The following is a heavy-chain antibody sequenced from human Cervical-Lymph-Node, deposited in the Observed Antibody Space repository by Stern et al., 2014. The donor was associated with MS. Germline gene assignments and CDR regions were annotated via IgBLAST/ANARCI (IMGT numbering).Heavy chain of an antibody. CDR3: AAGDTVAMLGTAIDAFDI. CDR2: IVVGSGKT. Sequence: LVQSGPEVKKPGSSGKVSCKASGFTFSNSGVQWVRKTRGQRLGWIGWIVVGSGKTNYAQKFQERVTITRDRSTSTAYMELSSLRSEDTAVFYCAAGDTVAMLGTAIDAFDIWGQGTMVTVSS. J-gene: IGHJ3*02. V-gene: IGHV1-58*01. D-gene: IGHD4-17*01. CDR1: GFTFSNSG.